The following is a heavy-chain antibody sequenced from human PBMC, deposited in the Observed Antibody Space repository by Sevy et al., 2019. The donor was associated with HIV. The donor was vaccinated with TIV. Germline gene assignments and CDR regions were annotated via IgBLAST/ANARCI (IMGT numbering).Heavy chain of an antibody. D-gene: IGHD2-2*01. J-gene: IGHJ6*02. V-gene: IGHV1-46*01. CDR1: GYTFTSYY. Sequence: ASVKVSCKASGYTFTSYYMHWVRQAPGQGLEWMGIINPSGGSRSYAQMFQGRVTMTRDTSTSTVYMELSSLRSEDTAVYYCAREGRYCSSTSCPEGYYYYGMDVWGQGTTVTVSS. CDR3: AREGRYCSSTSCPEGYYYYGMDV. CDR2: INPSGGSR.